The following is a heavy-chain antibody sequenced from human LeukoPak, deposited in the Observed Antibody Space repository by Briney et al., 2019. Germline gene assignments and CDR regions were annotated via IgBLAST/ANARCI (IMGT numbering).Heavy chain of an antibody. CDR1: GYTFTSYG. J-gene: IGHJ5*02. CDR2: ISAYNGNT. D-gene: IGHD6-13*01. CDR3: ARDEGYSSSWSLWRSNWFDP. V-gene: IGHV1-18*01. Sequence: GASVKVSCKASGYTFTSYGISWVRQAPGQGLEWMGWISAYNGNTNYAQKLQGRVTMTTDTSTSTAYMELRSLRSDDTAVYYCARDEGYSSSWSLWRSNWFDPWGQGTLVTVSS.